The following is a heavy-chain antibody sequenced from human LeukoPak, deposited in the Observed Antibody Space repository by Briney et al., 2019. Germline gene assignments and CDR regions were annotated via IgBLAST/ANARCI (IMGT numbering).Heavy chain of an antibody. CDR2: ITSSGSVM. CDR3: ARDVRWLRFVFDN. V-gene: IGHV3-48*02. D-gene: IGHD5-12*01. CDR1: GFTFSSYS. Sequence: GGSLRLSCAASGFTFSSYSMNWVRQAPGKGLEWVSYITSSGSVMYHADSVRGRFTISRDNAKNSLYLEMNSLRDEDTAVYYCARDVRWLRFVFDNSGQGTLVTVSS. J-gene: IGHJ4*02.